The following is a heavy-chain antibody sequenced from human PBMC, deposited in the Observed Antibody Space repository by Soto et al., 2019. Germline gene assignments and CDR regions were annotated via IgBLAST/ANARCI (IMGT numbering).Heavy chain of an antibody. CDR3: SREWISNYGYGSDY. D-gene: IGHD4-17*01. J-gene: IGHJ4*02. V-gene: IGHV3-11*01. CDR1: EFTFSDYY. Sequence: PGGSLRLSCAASEFTFSDYYMSWIRQAPGKGLEWVSYISSSGSTIYYADSVKGRFTISRDNAKNSLYLQMNSLRAEDTAVYYCSREWISNYGYGSDYWGQGTLVTVSS. CDR2: ISSSGSTI.